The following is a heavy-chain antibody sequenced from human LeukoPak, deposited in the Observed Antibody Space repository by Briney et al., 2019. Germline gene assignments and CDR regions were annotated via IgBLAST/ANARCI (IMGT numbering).Heavy chain of an antibody. CDR2: ISGSGGST. V-gene: IGHV3-23*01. Sequence: GGSLRLSCAASGFTFSSYAMSWVRQAPGKGLEWVSAISGSGGSTYYADSVKGRFTISRDNSKNTLYLQMNSLRAEDTAVYYCAKGGGGSSSWSYFDYRGQGTLVTVSS. J-gene: IGHJ4*02. D-gene: IGHD6-13*01. CDR3: AKGGGGSSSWSYFDY. CDR1: GFTFSSYA.